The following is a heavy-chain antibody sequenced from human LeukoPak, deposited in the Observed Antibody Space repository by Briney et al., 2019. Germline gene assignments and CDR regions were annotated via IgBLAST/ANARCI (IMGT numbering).Heavy chain of an antibody. CDR1: GGSISTSNYY. V-gene: IGHV4-39*07. CDR3: ARGRSPQD. J-gene: IGHJ4*02. Sequence: PSETLSLTCTVSGGSISTSNYYWGWVRQPPGRGLEWIGSIYYSGSTYYNPSLKSRVTISVDTSKNQFSLKLTSVTAADTAVYYCARGRSPQDWGQGTLVTVSS. CDR2: IYYSGST.